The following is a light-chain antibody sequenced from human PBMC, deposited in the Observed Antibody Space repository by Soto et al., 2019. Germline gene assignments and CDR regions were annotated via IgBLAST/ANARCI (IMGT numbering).Light chain of an antibody. CDR2: GNS. CDR3: QSYDSSLSVVV. CDR1: SSNIGAGYD. Sequence: QSVLTQPPSVSGAPGQRVTISCTGSSSNIGAGYDVPWYQQLPGTAPKLLIYGNSNRPSGVPDRFSGSKSGTSASLAITGLQAEEAADYYCQSYDSSLSVVVFGGGTKLTVL. J-gene: IGLJ2*01. V-gene: IGLV1-40*01.